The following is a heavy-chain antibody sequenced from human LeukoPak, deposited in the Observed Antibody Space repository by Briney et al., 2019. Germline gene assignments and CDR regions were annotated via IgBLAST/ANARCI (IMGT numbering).Heavy chain of an antibody. D-gene: IGHD6-13*01. CDR3: AKRPRIAAAGDGSWFDP. CDR1: GFTFSSYG. CDR2: ISYDGSNK. V-gene: IGHV3-30*18. J-gene: IGHJ5*02. Sequence: PGGSLRLSCAASGFTFSSYGMHWVRQAPGKGLEWVAVISYDGSNKYYADSVKGRFTISGDNSKNMLYLQMNSLRAEDTAVYYCAKRPRIAAAGDGSWFDPWGQGTLVTVSS.